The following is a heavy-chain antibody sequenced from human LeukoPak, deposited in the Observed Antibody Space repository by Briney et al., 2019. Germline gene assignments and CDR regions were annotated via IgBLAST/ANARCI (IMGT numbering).Heavy chain of an antibody. CDR1: GGSISSSNYY. J-gene: IGHJ4*02. Sequence: SETLSLTCTVSGGSISSSNYYWGWIRQPPGKGLEWIGSIYYSGSTYYNPSLKSRVTISVDTSKNQFSLKLSSVTAADTAVYYCARLDIVATALWDWGQGTLVTVSS. CDR2: IYYSGST. CDR3: ARLDIVATALWD. V-gene: IGHV4-39*01. D-gene: IGHD5-12*01.